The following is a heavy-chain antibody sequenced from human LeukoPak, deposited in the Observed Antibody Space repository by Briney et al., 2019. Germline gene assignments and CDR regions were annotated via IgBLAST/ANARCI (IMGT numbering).Heavy chain of an antibody. CDR2: ISASGGST. D-gene: IGHD6-19*01. V-gene: IGHV3-23*01. Sequence: SGGSLRLSCAASGFTFSSSAMSWVRQVPGKGLEWVSGISASGGSTYYADSVRGRFTISRDNSKNTLYVQMNSLRDEDTAVYYCAKLSNSGGWYETNWGQGALVTVSS. CDR3: AKLSNSGGWYETN. J-gene: IGHJ4*02. CDR1: GFTFSSSA.